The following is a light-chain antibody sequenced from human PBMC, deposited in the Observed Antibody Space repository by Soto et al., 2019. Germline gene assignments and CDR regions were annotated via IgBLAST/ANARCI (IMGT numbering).Light chain of an antibody. Sequence: DIQMTQSPSTLSASVGDRVTITCRASQNINSWLAWYQQKPGKAPKVLIYKASNLETAVPSRFSGSGSGTEFTLTISSLQPDDFATSYCQQYYLYWTFGQGTKVEIK. CDR2: KAS. V-gene: IGKV1-5*03. CDR3: QQYYLYWT. J-gene: IGKJ1*01. CDR1: QNINSW.